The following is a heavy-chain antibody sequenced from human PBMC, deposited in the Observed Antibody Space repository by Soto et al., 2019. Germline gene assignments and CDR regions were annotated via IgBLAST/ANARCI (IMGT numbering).Heavy chain of an antibody. CDR2: IYHSGST. D-gene: IGHD3-10*01. CDR1: SGSISSSNW. Sequence: SETLSLTCAVSSGSISSSNWWSWVRQPPGKGLEWIGEIYHSGSTNYNPSLKSRVTISVDKSKNQFSLKLSSVTAADTAVYYCASRTSHYGSGSYYGYYCYYYMDVWGKGTTVTVSS. J-gene: IGHJ6*03. CDR3: ASRTSHYGSGSYYGYYCYYYMDV. V-gene: IGHV4-4*02.